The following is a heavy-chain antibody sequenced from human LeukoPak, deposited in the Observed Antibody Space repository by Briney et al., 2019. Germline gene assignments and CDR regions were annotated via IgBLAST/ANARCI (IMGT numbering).Heavy chain of an antibody. CDR1: GASIYNYY. J-gene: IGHJ4*02. V-gene: IGHV4-59*12. CDR2: IHYSGSS. CDR3: ARAYYDSSGYSGVFDY. Sequence: SETLSLTCTVSGASIYNYYWTWIRQPPGKGLEWIGFIHYSGSSAYNPSLEGRVTTSVDKSKNQFSLKLSSVTAADTAVYYCARAYYDSSGYSGVFDYWGQGTLVTVSS. D-gene: IGHD3-22*01.